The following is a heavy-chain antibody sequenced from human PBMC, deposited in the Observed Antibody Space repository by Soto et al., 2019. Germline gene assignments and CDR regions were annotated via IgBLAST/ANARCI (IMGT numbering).Heavy chain of an antibody. Sequence: KTGGTLRLSCAASGFTFTKAWMSWVCQTPGQGLEWVGRRKIRADGGTTDYAASVKDRFIISRDDSNDPLYLHMNRLNTDDTAVYYCTTASQWLPPYSWGQGALVTVSS. J-gene: IGHJ4*02. V-gene: IGHV3-15*01. D-gene: IGHD6-19*01. CDR3: TTASQWLPPYS. CDR1: GFTFTKAW. CDR2: RKIRADGGTT.